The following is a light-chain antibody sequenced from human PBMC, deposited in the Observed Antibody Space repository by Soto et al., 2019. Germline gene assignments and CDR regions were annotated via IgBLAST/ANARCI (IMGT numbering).Light chain of an antibody. Sequence: EIVLTQSPGTLSLSPGERATLSCRASQSVSSSFLAWYQQKLGQAPRLLIYGASSRTTGIPDRFSGSGSGTDFTLPISRLEHEDVAVYYCQQYGSSPLTFGEGTKVEIK. V-gene: IGKV3-20*01. CDR1: QSVSSSF. CDR2: GAS. J-gene: IGKJ4*01. CDR3: QQYGSSPLT.